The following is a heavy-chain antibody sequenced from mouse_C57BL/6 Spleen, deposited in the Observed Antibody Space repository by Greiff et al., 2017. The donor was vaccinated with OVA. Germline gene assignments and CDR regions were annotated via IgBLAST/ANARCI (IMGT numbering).Heavy chain of an antibody. J-gene: IGHJ4*01. CDR2: IYPGDGDT. Sequence: VKLQESGPELVKPGASVKISCKASGYAFSSSWMNWVKQRPGKGLEWIGRIYPGDGDTNYNGKFKGKATLTVNKSSSTAYMQLSSLTSEDSAVYFCARDGDYVYFAMDYWGQGTSVTVSS. D-gene: IGHD2-13*01. CDR1: GYAFSSSW. CDR3: ARDGDYVYFAMDY. V-gene: IGHV1-82*01.